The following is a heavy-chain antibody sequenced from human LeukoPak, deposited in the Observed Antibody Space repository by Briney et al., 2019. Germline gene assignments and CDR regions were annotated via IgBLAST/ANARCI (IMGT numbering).Heavy chain of an antibody. Sequence: PGGSLRLSCAASGFTFSSYWMSWVRQAPGKGLEWVANIKQDGSEKYYVDPVKGRFTISRDNAKNSLYLQMNSLRAEDTAVYYCARGAAAGLYYFDYWGQGTLVTVSS. CDR3: ARGAAAGLYYFDY. V-gene: IGHV3-7*03. J-gene: IGHJ4*02. CDR1: GFTFSSYW. D-gene: IGHD6-13*01. CDR2: IKQDGSEK.